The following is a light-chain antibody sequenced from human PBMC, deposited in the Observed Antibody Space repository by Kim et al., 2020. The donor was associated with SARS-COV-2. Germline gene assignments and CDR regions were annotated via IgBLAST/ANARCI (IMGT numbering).Light chain of an antibody. CDR2: GVS. CDR1: QSVSSSS. CDR3: QQYGSSAT. V-gene: IGKV3-20*01. J-gene: IGKJ1*01. Sequence: VCPGERVSLSCRASQSVSSSSLAWYQQKPSQAPRLLIYGVSSRATGIPDRFSGRGSGTDFTLTISRLEPGDFAVYYCQQYGSSATFGQGTKVDIK.